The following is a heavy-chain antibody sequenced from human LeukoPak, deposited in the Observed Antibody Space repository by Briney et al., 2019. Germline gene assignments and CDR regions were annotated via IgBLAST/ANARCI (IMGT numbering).Heavy chain of an antibody. CDR1: GFTFSSYS. D-gene: IGHD2-8*01. J-gene: IGHJ4*02. V-gene: IGHV3-20*04. Sequence: PGGSLRLSCAASGFTFSSYSMNWVRQAPGKGLEWVSGINWNGGSTGYADSVKGRFTISRDNAKDSLYLQMNSLRAEDTALYYCARATYCSNGVCYWYFDYWGQGTLVTVSS. CDR3: ARATYCSNGVCYWYFDY. CDR2: INWNGGST.